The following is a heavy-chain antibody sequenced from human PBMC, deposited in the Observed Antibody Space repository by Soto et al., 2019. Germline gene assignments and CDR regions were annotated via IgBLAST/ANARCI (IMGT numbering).Heavy chain of an antibody. CDR2: ISAYNGNT. J-gene: IGHJ6*03. Sequence: QVQLVQSGAEVKKPGASVKVSCKASGYTFTSYGISWVRQAPGQGLEWMGWISAYNGNTNYAQKLQGRVTMTTDTSTSTAYMEVRSLRSDDTAVYYCARVGITGTRYYYYYYYMDVWGKGTTVTVSS. V-gene: IGHV1-18*01. CDR3: ARVGITGTRYYYYYYYMDV. D-gene: IGHD1-7*01. CDR1: GYTFTSYG.